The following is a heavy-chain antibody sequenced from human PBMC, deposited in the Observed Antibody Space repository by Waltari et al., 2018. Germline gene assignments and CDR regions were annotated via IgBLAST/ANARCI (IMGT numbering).Heavy chain of an antibody. J-gene: IGHJ4*02. CDR3: TRLKQLVYYFDS. D-gene: IGHD1-1*01. Sequence: EVQLVESGGGLIQPGGSLRLSCAVSGFSVTSNYLTWLRQAPGKGLGWVAVLYSGGGTYYTDAVKGRFTSSRDNSNNTLDLQMTGLRADDTAVYFCTRLKQLVYYFDSWGQGTQVTVSS. CDR1: GFSVTSNY. CDR2: LYSGGGT. V-gene: IGHV3-53*01.